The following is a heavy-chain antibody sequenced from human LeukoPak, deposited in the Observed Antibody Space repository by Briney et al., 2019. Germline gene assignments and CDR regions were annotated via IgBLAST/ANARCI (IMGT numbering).Heavy chain of an antibody. CDR2: MNPNSGNT. CDR1: GYIFTSYD. CDR3: VRGRFLTVGDY. J-gene: IGHJ4*02. V-gene: IGHV1-8*01. Sequence: GASVKVSCKAYGYIFTSYDVNWVRQATGQGLEWMGWMNPNSGNTGYAQKFQGRVTMTRNTSISTAYMELSSLRSEDTAVYYCVRGRFLTVGDYWGQGTLVTVSS. D-gene: IGHD2-21*02.